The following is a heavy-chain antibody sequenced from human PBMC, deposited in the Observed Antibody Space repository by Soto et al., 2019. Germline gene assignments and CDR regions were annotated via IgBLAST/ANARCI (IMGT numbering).Heavy chain of an antibody. CDR1: GSTFSNDW. CDR2: INSDGSST. J-gene: IGHJ6*02. Sequence: EVQLVESGGGLLQPGGSLRLSCAVSGSTFSNDWMHWVRQAPGKGRVWVSHINSDGSSTNYADFVKGRFTIARDNAKKTVYLQMNSLRAEDTAVYYCARDRSYSLDVWGQGTTVTVSS. CDR3: ARDRSYSLDV. V-gene: IGHV3-74*01.